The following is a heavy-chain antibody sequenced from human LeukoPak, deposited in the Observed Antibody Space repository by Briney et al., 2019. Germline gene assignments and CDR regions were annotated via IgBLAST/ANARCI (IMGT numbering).Heavy chain of an antibody. CDR2: IHSSGNT. V-gene: IGHV4-38-2*02. Sequence: PSATLSLTCTASGYSISSGYYWGWIRQPPGKRLEWVGSIHSSGNTYYNPTLKSRVTISVDTSKNQFSLNLTSVTAADAAVYYCARDLGYSGFDWAPWGQGTLVTVSS. J-gene: IGHJ5*02. CDR3: ARDLGYSGFDWAP. CDR1: GYSISSGYY. D-gene: IGHD5-12*01.